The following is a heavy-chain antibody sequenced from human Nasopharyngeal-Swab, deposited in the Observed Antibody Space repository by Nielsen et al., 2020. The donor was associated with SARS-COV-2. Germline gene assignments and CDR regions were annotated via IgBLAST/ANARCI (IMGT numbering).Heavy chain of an antibody. CDR3: ARHSTTVTTVYYYGMDV. V-gene: IGHV5-51*01. CDR1: GYKFSNTW. J-gene: IGHJ6*02. CDR2: IYPGDSDT. Sequence: GESLKISCKGSGYKFSNTWIGWVRQMPGKGLEWMGIIYPGDSDTRYSPSFQGQVTISADKSISTAYLQWSSLKASDTAMYYCARHSTTVTTVYYYGMDVWGQGTTVTVSS. D-gene: IGHD4-17*01.